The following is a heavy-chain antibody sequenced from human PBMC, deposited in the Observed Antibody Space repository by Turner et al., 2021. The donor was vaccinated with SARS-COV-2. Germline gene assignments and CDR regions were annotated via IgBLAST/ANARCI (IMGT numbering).Heavy chain of an antibody. CDR3: AKYEGHNAAAFDF. D-gene: IGHD2-15*01. CDR2: SGGSIEET. V-gene: IGHV3-23*01. CDR1: GFPFGGYA. J-gene: IGHJ3*01. Sequence: EVQLLESGGGLVQPGGSLRPPCAASGFPFGGYAMSWARQGPGRGLEWVSYSGGSIEETYFANSEKGRFTISRDNSKSTLYLQMNSLRADDTAVYYCAKYEGHNAAAFDFWGQGTLVTVSS.